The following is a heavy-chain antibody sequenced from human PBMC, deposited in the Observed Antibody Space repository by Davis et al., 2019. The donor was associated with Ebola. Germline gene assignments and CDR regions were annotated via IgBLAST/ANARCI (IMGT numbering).Heavy chain of an antibody. D-gene: IGHD3-3*01. CDR2: ISGSGGST. V-gene: IGHV3-23*01. CDR1: GFTFSSYA. CDR3: ARDRAIFGVADY. J-gene: IGHJ4*02. Sequence: GGSLRLSCAASGFTFSSYAMSWVRQAPGKGLEWVSAISGSGGSTYYADSVKGRFTISRDNSKNTLYLQMNSLRAEDTAVYYCARDRAIFGVADYWGQGTLVTVSS.